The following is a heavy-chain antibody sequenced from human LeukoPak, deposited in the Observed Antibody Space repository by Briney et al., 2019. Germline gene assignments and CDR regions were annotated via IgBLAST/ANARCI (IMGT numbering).Heavy chain of an antibody. CDR3: AIGGSGDDSFDY. V-gene: IGHV4-59*01. CDR1: GASIRTYY. D-gene: IGHD5-12*01. Sequence: SETLSLTCTVSGASIRTYYWRWIRQPPGKGLEWNEYISYSGSPNYNTSLNSQITISVDTSKNQFSLKLRSVTAADTAVYYCAIGGSGDDSFDYWGQGTLVTVPS. CDR2: ISYSGSP. J-gene: IGHJ4*02.